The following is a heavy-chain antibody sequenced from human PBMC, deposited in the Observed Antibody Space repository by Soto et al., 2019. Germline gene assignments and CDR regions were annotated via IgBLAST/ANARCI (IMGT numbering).Heavy chain of an antibody. V-gene: IGHV4-34*01. D-gene: IGHD3-10*01. CDR1: GGSFNGYY. CDR2: INHSGST. CDR3: ARGRITMVRGVIISSNYYYYGMDV. J-gene: IGHJ6*02. Sequence: SETLSLTCAVYGGSFNGYYWSWIRQPPGKGLEWIGEINHSGSTNYNPSLKSRVTISVDTSKNQFSLKLSSVTAADTAVYYCARGRITMVRGVIISSNYYYYGMDVWGQGTTVTVSS.